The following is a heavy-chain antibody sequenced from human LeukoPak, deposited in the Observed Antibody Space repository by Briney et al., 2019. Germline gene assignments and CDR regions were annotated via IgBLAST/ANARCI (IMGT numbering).Heavy chain of an antibody. Sequence: SETLSLTCTVSGGSISSSSYYWGWIRQPPGKGQEWIGSIYYSGSTYYNPSLKSRVTISVDTSKNQFSLKLSSVTAADTAVYYCASDMVRGVIMDWYFDLWGRGTLVTVSS. CDR1: GGSISSSSYY. V-gene: IGHV4-39*01. D-gene: IGHD3-10*01. CDR2: IYYSGST. J-gene: IGHJ2*01. CDR3: ASDMVRGVIMDWYFDL.